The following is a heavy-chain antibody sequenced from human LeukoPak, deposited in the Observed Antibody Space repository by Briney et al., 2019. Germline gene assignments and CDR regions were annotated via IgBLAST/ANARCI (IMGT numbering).Heavy chain of an antibody. V-gene: IGHV4-34*01. Sequence: SETLSLTCAVYGGSFSGYYWSWIRQPPGKGLEWIGEINYSGSTNYNPSLKSRVTISVDTSKNQFSLKLSSVTAADTAVYYCARRMLGYCSSTSCYKKRSWFDPWGQGTLVTVSS. J-gene: IGHJ5*02. CDR1: GGSFSGYY. CDR3: ARRMLGYCSSTSCYKKRSWFDP. CDR2: INYSGST. D-gene: IGHD2-2*02.